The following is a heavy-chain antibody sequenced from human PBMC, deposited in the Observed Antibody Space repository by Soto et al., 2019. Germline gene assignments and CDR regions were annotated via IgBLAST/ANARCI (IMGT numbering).Heavy chain of an antibody. Sequence: DVQLMESGGGLVQPGGSLRLSCTASGFTFENYWMTWLRQAPGKGLEWVANIRKDGTQEHYVDSVEGRFSVSRDNARASLYLQMNSLRTEDTAVYYCARDANNRDSSVYYDVFDIWGQGTMVTVSP. CDR2: IRKDGTQE. CDR1: GFTFENYW. CDR3: ARDANNRDSSVYYDVFDI. V-gene: IGHV3-7*05. J-gene: IGHJ3*02. D-gene: IGHD3-22*01.